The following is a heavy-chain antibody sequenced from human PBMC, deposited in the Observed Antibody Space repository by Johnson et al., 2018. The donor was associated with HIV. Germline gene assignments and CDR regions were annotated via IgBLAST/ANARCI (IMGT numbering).Heavy chain of an antibody. J-gene: IGHJ3*01. CDR1: GFTFSSYA. Sequence: HVQLVESGGGVVQPGRSLRLSCAASGFTFSSYAMHWVRQAPGKGLEWVAVISSDGSNKNYADSVKGRFTISRDNSKNTLYLQMNSLKTEDTGVYYCTRGMAAAGTPVAFDVWGQGTMVTVSS. CDR3: TRGMAAAGTPVAFDV. CDR2: ISSDGSNK. V-gene: IGHV3-30*04. D-gene: IGHD6-13*01.